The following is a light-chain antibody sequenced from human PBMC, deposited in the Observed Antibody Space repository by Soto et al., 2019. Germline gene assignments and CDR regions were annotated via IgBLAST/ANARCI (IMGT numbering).Light chain of an antibody. CDR2: EVS. CDR1: SSDVGGYNY. V-gene: IGLV2-8*01. J-gene: IGLJ3*02. Sequence: QSALTQPASASGSPGQSVTISCTGTSSDVGGYNYVSWYQHHPGKAPKLMIYEVSKRPSGVPGRFSGSKSGNTASLTVSGLQAEAEADYYCCSSAGSNNWVFGGGTKLTVL. CDR3: CSSAGSNNWV.